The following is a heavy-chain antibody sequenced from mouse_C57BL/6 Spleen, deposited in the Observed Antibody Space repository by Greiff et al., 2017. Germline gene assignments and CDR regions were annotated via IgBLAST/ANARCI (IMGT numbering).Heavy chain of an antibody. J-gene: IGHJ2*01. CDR1: GYTFTSYW. Sequence: VQLQQPGAELVMPGASVKLSCKASGYTFTSYWMHWVKQRPGQGLEWIGEIDPSDSYTNYNQKFKGKSTLTVDKSSSTAYMQLSSLTSEDSAVYYCARALYYGSSSYYFDYWGQGTTLTVAS. CDR3: ARALYYGSSSYYFDY. D-gene: IGHD1-1*01. V-gene: IGHV1-69*01. CDR2: IDPSDSYT.